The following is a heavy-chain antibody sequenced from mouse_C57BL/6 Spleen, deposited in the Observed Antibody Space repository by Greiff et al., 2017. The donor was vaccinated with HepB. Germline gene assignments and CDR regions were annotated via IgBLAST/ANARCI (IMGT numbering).Heavy chain of an antibody. Sequence: EVKVEESGGGLVQPGGSMKLSCVASGFTFSNYWMNWVRQSPEKGLEWVAQIRLKSDNYATHYAESVKGRFTISRDDSKRSVYLQMNNLRAEDTGIYYCTPLLWYPIGAYWGQGTLVTVSA. CDR2: IRLKSDNYAT. D-gene: IGHD2-1*01. V-gene: IGHV6-3*01. CDR1: GFTFSNYW. CDR3: TPLLWYPIGAY. J-gene: IGHJ3*01.